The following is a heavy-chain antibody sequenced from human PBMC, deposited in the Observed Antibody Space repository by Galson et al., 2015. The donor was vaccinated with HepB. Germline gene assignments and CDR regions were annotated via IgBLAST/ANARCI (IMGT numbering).Heavy chain of an antibody. J-gene: IGHJ4*02. Sequence: SVKVSCKASGYTFTTNGISWVRQAPGHGLEWLGWISINSGNTKYAQRLQGRVTLTKDTSTDTAYMELRGLTSDDAALYYCARDRFHSLDYWCQGALVTVSS. CDR3: ARDRFHSLDY. V-gene: IGHV1-18*04. CDR1: GYTFTTNG. CDR2: ISINSGNT.